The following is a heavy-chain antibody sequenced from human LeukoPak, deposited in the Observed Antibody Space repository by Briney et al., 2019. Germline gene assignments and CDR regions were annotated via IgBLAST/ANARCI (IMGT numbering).Heavy chain of an antibody. V-gene: IGHV3-64D*09. J-gene: IGHJ5*02. Sequence: PGGSLRLSCSASGCTFSNYAMHWVRQAPGKGLEYVSAISSNGGSRYYADSVKGRFTISRDNSKNTLYLQMSSLRAEDTAVYYCVKDQVAATPFDPWGQGTLVTVSS. D-gene: IGHD6-13*01. CDR3: VKDQVAATPFDP. CDR2: ISSNGGSR. CDR1: GCTFSNYA.